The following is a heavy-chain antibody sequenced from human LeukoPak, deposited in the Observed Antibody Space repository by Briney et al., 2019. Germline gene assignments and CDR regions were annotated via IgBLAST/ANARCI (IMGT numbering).Heavy chain of an antibody. CDR3: ATDHSMANTAWWFDP. D-gene: IGHD5-24*01. Sequence: ASVKVSCKVSGYTLNELSMHWVRQAPGKGLEWMGGFDPEDGETIYAQKFQGRVTMTEDTSTDTAYMELSSLRSEDTAFYYCATDHSMANTAWWFDPWGQGTLVTVSS. J-gene: IGHJ5*02. CDR1: GYTLNELS. V-gene: IGHV1-24*01. CDR2: FDPEDGET.